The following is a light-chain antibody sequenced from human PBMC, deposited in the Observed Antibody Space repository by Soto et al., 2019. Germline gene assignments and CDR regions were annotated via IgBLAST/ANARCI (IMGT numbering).Light chain of an antibody. CDR3: QQYGSSGRT. J-gene: IGKJ1*01. CDR1: HSVSSSD. Sequence: IVLTQLPGRLSLSQGARATLSWRATHSVSSSDLAWYQQKPGQAPRLLIYGASSRATGIPDRFSGSGSGTDFTLTISRLEPEDFAVYYCQQYGSSGRTFGQGTKVDIK. V-gene: IGKV3-20*01. CDR2: GAS.